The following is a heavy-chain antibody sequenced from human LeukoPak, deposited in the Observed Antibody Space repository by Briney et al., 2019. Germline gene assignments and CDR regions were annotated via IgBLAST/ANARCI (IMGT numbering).Heavy chain of an antibody. J-gene: IGHJ6*03. CDR3: ANSKGIAARLYYYYYMDV. CDR1: GFTFSNYG. CDR2: IRDDGINK. Sequence: GGSLRLSCAASGFTFSNYGMHWVRQAPGKGLEWVSFIRDDGINKYYADSVRGRFTISRDNYRNTLYLQMNSLRAEDTAVYYCANSKGIAARLYYYYYMDVWGKGTTVTVSS. V-gene: IGHV3-30*02. D-gene: IGHD6-6*01.